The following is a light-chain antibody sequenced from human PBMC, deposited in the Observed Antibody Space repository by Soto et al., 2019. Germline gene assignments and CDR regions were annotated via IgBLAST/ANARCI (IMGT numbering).Light chain of an antibody. J-gene: IGKJ3*01. Sequence: EIVLTQSPGTLSLSPGERASLSCRASQSLNRNYVAWYQQKVGQAPRLLIYATSGKATGIPDRFRGSGSGPDFNLTIARLEPEDFAVYYCQRYGLSPPFSFGPGTKVEIK. V-gene: IGKV3-20*01. CDR1: QSLNRNY. CDR2: ATS. CDR3: QRYGLSPPFS.